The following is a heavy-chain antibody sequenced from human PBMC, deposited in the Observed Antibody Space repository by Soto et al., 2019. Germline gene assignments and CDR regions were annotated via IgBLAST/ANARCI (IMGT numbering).Heavy chain of an antibody. J-gene: IGHJ5*02. CDR3: ARGAATVLPIEDWFDP. Sequence: ASETLSLTCTVSGGSISSGGYYWSWIRQHPGKGLEWIGYIYYSGSTYYNPSLKSRVTISVDTSKNQFSLKLSSVTAADTAVYYCARGAATVLPIEDWFDPWGQGTLVTVSS. CDR1: GGSISSGGYY. V-gene: IGHV4-31*03. CDR2: IYYSGST. D-gene: IGHD4-17*01.